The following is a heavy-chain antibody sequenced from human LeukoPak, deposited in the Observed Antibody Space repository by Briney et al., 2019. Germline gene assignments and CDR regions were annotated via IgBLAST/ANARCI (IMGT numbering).Heavy chain of an antibody. J-gene: IGHJ4*02. CDR1: GGSINSGDYY. CDR2: IYYSGST. D-gene: IGHD3-10*01. Sequence: PSETLSLTCTVSGGSINSGDYYWSWIRQPPGEGLEWIGYIYYSGSTYYNPSLKSRLTISLDTSKNQFSLRLSSVTAADTAVYCCARTLVRGVVHGGFYFDYWGQGTLVTVSS. V-gene: IGHV4-30-4*01. CDR3: ARTLVRGVVHGGFYFDY.